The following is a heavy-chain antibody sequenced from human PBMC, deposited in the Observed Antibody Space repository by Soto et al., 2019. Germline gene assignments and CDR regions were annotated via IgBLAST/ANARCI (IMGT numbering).Heavy chain of an antibody. CDR3: ARDGNRIAAVNWFGP. V-gene: IGHV1-18*01. CDR1: GYTFTSYG. D-gene: IGHD6-13*01. J-gene: IGHJ5*02. CDR2: ISAYNGNT. Sequence: ASVKVSCKASGYTFTSYGISWVRQAPGQGLEWMGWISAYNGNTNYAQKLQGRVTMTTDTSTSTAYMELRSLRSDDTAVYYCARDGNRIAAVNWFGPWGQGTLVPVSP.